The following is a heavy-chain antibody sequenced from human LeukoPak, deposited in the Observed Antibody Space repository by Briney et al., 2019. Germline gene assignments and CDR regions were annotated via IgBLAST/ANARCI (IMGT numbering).Heavy chain of an antibody. J-gene: IGHJ4*02. V-gene: IGHV4-59*01. CDR1: GGSINNYY. CDR3: ARGSGWYAY. D-gene: IGHD6-19*01. CDR2: IYYSGST. Sequence: SETLSLTCTVSGGSINNYYWTWIRQPPGKGLEWIGYIYYSGSTNYNPSLKSRVTISVDTSRNQFSLKLTSVTAADTAVYYCARGSGWYAYWGQGTLVTVSS.